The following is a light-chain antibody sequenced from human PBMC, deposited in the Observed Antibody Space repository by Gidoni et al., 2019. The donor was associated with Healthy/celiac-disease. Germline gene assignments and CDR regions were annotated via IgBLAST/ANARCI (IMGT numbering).Light chain of an antibody. Sequence: DIQMTQSPSTLSASAGDRVTITCRASQSISSWLAWYQQKPGKAPKLLIYKASSLESGVPSRVSGSGSGTEFTLTISSLQPDDFATYYCQQYNSFPTFGQGTKVEIK. CDR1: QSISSW. CDR3: QQYNSFPT. V-gene: IGKV1-5*03. CDR2: KAS. J-gene: IGKJ1*01.